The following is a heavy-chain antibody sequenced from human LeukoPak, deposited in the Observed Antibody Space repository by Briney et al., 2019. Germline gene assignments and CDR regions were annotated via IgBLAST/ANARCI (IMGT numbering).Heavy chain of an antibody. CDR3: ARDLGGRDRYSSSWYYFDY. CDR2: IYTSGST. D-gene: IGHD6-13*01. Sequence: SETLSLTCTFSGGSISSYYWSWIRQPAGKGLEWIGRIYTSGSTNYNTSLKSRVTMSVDTSQNQFSLKLSSVTAADTAVYYCARDLGGRDRYSSSWYYFDYWGQGTLVTVSS. J-gene: IGHJ4*02. V-gene: IGHV4-4*07. CDR1: GGSISSYY.